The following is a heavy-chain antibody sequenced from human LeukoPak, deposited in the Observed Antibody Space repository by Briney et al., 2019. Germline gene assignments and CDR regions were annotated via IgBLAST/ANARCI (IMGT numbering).Heavy chain of an antibody. Sequence: GGSLRLSCAASGFTFSNYAMTWVRQAPGKGLEWVSSITGSSTSTYYADSVRGRFTISRDNAKNSLYLQMNSLRAEDTAVYYCARDQRYCSSSSCPWEPFDYWGQGTLVTVSS. CDR3: ARDQRYCSSSSCPWEPFDY. V-gene: IGHV3-23*01. CDR2: ITGSSTST. CDR1: GFTFSNYA. D-gene: IGHD2-2*01. J-gene: IGHJ4*02.